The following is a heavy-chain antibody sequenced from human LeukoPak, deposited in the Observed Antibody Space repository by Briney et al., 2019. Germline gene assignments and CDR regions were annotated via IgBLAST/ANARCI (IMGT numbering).Heavy chain of an antibody. CDR1: GDSFSNYG. Sequence: SVKVSCKASGDSFSNYGFSWVRQAPGQGLEWMGGIIPMFGAPNYAQRFKGRVTITAGVFTSTVYMELSSLTSDDTAVYYCARDAGGTYRSYYALHVWGQGTTVTVS. CDR2: IIPMFGAP. D-gene: IGHD3-16*01. V-gene: IGHV1-69*13. J-gene: IGHJ6*02. CDR3: ARDAGGTYRSYYALHV.